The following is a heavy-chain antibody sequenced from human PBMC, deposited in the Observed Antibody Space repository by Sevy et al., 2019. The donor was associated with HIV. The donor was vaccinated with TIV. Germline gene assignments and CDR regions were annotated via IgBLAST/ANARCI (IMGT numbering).Heavy chain of an antibody. Sequence: GGSLRLSCAASGFTFSNYWIHWVRQTPGKGLVWVSRISTDGRSTTYADSVKGGFTISRDNAKNTLYLQMNSLRAEDTAVYYCATGSVAFDIWGQGTMVTVSS. CDR2: ISTDGRST. CDR1: GFTFSNYW. J-gene: IGHJ3*02. V-gene: IGHV3-74*01. CDR3: ATGSVAFDI. D-gene: IGHD3-3*01.